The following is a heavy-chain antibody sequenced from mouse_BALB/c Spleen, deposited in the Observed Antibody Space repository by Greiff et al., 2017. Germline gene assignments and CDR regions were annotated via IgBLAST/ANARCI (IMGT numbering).Heavy chain of an antibody. Sequence: DVMLVESGGGLVKPGGSLKLSCAASGFTFSSYAMSWVRQTPEKRLEWVASISSGGSTYYPDSVKGRFTISRDNARNILYLQMSSLRSEDTAMYYCARGGCTTGAMDYWGQGTSVTVSS. CDR2: ISSGGST. CDR1: GFTFSSYA. CDR3: ARGGCTTGAMDY. J-gene: IGHJ4*01. V-gene: IGHV5-6-5*01. D-gene: IGHD1-1*01.